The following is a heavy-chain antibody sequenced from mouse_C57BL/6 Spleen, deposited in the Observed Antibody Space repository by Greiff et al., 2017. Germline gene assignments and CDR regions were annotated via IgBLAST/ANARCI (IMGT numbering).Heavy chain of an antibody. CDR3: ATYSNYDYAMDY. CDR1: GYAFSSSW. CDR2: IYPGDGDT. V-gene: IGHV1-82*01. Sequence: QVQLQQSGPELVKPGASVKISCKASGYAFSSSWMNWVKQRPGQGLEWIGRIYPGDGDTNYNGKFKGKATLTADTSSSTAYMQLSSLTSEDSAVYFCATYSNYDYAMDYWGQGTSVTASS. J-gene: IGHJ4*01. D-gene: IGHD2-5*01.